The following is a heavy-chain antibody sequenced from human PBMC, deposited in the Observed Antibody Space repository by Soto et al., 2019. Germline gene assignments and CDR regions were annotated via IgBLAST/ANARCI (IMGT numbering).Heavy chain of an antibody. Sequence: ASVKVSCKASGYTFTGYYMHWVRQAPGQGLEWMGWINPNSGGTNYAQKFQGWVTMTRDTSISTAYMELSRLRSDDTAVYYCARDFSNFKDFWSGYGMDVWGQGTRVTVSS. CDR2: INPNSGGT. V-gene: IGHV1-2*04. D-gene: IGHD3-3*01. J-gene: IGHJ6*02. CDR3: ARDFSNFKDFWSGYGMDV. CDR1: GYTFTGYY.